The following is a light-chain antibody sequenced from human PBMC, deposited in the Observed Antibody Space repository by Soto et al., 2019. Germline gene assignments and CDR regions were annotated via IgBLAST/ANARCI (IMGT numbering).Light chain of an antibody. CDR3: QQYHSYWT. CDR2: AAS. J-gene: IGKJ1*01. V-gene: IGKV1-39*01. CDR1: QSISSY. Sequence: DIQMTQSPSSLSASVGDRVTITCRASQSISSYLNWYRQKPGKAPKLLIYAASSLQSGVPSRFSGSGSGTEFTLTISSLQTDDFSTYYCQQYHSYWTFGQGTKVDIK.